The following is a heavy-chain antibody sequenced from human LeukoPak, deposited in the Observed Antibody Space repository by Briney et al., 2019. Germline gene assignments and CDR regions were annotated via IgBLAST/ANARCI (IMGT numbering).Heavy chain of an antibody. V-gene: IGHV3-48*03. D-gene: IGHD3-10*01. CDR2: ISSSGSTI. Sequence: PGGSLRLSCAASGFTFSSYEMNWVRQAPGKGLEWVSYISSSGSTIYYADSVKGRFTISRDNAKNSLYLQMNRLRADDTAVYYCARDRSQEFDPWGQGTLVTVSS. J-gene: IGHJ5*02. CDR1: GFTFSSYE. CDR3: ARDRSQEFDP.